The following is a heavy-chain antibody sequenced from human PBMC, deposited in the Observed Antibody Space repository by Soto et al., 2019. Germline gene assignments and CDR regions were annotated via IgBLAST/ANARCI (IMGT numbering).Heavy chain of an antibody. CDR3: ARAGIAYCSSTTCYLYYYVMDV. CDR1: NYTFTSYG. D-gene: IGHD2-2*01. V-gene: IGHV1-46*01. CDR2: INPNSGST. Sequence: ASVKVSCKASNYTFTSYGISWVRQAPGQGLEWMGIINPNSGSTTYAQKFQGRVTMTRDTSTSTVYMELTSLTSGDTAVYYCARAGIAYCSSTTCYLYYYVMDVWGQGTTVTVSS. J-gene: IGHJ6*02.